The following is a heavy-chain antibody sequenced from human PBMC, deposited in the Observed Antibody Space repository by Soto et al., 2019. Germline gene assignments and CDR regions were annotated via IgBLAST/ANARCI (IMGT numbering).Heavy chain of an antibody. CDR2: VNVDGRNT. D-gene: IGHD1-26*01. CDR1: GFTFSRYW. J-gene: IGHJ3*02. CDR3: ASRVGSDAYDI. Sequence: GESLKISCAASGFTFSRYWIHWVRQDPGKGLVWVSRVNVDGRNTDYADSVKGRFTISRDNAKNTVYLQMNSLRVDDTALYYCASRVGSDAYDIWGRGTMVTVSS. V-gene: IGHV3-74*01.